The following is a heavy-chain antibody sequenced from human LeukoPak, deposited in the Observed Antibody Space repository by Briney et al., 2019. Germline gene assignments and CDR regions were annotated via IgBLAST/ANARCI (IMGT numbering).Heavy chain of an antibody. D-gene: IGHD5-18*01. CDR2: IYYSGST. CDR1: GGSIGSYY. J-gene: IGHJ4*02. Sequence: PSETLSLTCTVSGGSIGSYYWSWIRQPPGKGLEWIGYIYYSGSTNYNPSLKSRVTISVDTSKNQFSLKLSSVTAADTAVYYCARAARSEYERYRFGPVDYWGQGTLVTVSS. V-gene: IGHV4-59*01. CDR3: ARAARSEYERYRFGPVDY.